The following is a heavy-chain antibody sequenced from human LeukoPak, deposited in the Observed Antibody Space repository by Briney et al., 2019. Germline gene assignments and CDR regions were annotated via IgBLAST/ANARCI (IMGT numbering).Heavy chain of an antibody. CDR2: INHSGST. CDR3: VRDRGLGRGFDP. D-gene: IGHD3-16*01. J-gene: IGHJ5*02. CDR1: GGSFSGYY. Sequence: SETLSLTCAVYGGSFSGYYWSWIRQPPGKGLEWIGEINHSGSTNYNPSLKSRVIMSFGPSKNQFSLKLNSVTAADTAFYYCVRDRGLGRGFDPWGQGTMVTVSS. V-gene: IGHV4-34*01.